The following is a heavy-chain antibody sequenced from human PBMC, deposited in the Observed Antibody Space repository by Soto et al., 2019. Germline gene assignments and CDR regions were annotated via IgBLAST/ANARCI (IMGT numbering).Heavy chain of an antibody. CDR1: GGSISIYY. Sequence: SDTLSLTCTVSGGSISIYYWGWIRQPPGKGLEWIGYISYSGSPSYNPSLKGRVTISVDMSKNQFSLTLNSVTTAVPAVYFCARTWDNWFDPWGQGTLVTVSS. D-gene: IGHD3-16*01. CDR3: ARTWDNWFDP. V-gene: IGHV4-59*01. J-gene: IGHJ5*02. CDR2: ISYSGSP.